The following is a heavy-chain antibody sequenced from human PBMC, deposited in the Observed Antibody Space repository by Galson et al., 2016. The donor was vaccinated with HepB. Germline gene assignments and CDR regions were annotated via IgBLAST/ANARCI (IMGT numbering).Heavy chain of an antibody. CDR1: GFSLSNVRMG. Sequence: PALVKPTQTLTLTCTVSGFSLSNVRMGVSWIRQPPGKALEWLAHIFSNDEKSYSTSLKSRLTISKDTSKSQVVLNMTNMDPVDTATYYCARGESRWGIDYDFVMDVWGQGTTVTVSS. CDR3: ARGESRWGIDYDFVMDV. V-gene: IGHV2-26*01. CDR2: IFSNDEK. J-gene: IGHJ6*02. D-gene: IGHD3-16*01.